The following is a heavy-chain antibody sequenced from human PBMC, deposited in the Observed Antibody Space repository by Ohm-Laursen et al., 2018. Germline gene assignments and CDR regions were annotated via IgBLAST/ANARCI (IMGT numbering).Heavy chain of an antibody. CDR1: GFTFDDYA. CDR2: ISRNSGSI. Sequence: SLRLSCAASGFTFDDYAMHWVRQAPGKGLDWVSGISRNSGSIGYADSVKGRFTISRDNAKNSLYLQMNSLRAEDTALYYCAKDTASSGWYGMDYWGQGTLVTVSS. V-gene: IGHV3-9*01. J-gene: IGHJ4*02. D-gene: IGHD6-19*01. CDR3: AKDTASSGWYGMDY.